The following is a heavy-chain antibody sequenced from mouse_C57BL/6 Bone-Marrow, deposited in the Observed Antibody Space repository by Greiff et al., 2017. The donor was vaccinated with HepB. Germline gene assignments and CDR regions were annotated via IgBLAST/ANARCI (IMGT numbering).Heavy chain of an antibody. J-gene: IGHJ3*01. CDR1: GYSITSGYY. V-gene: IGHV3-6*01. Sequence: DVKLQESGPGLVKPSQSLSLTCSVTGYSITSGYYWNWIRQFPGNKLEWMGYISYDGSNNYNPSLKNRISITRDTSKNQFFLKLNSVTTEDTATYYCARDGSSSTRWFAYWGQGTLVTVSA. CDR3: ARDGSSSTRWFAY. CDR2: ISYDGSN. D-gene: IGHD1-1*01.